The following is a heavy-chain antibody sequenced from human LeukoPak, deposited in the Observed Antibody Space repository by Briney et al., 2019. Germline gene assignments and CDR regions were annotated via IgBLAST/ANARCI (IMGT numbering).Heavy chain of an antibody. D-gene: IGHD1-26*01. CDR3: ARHAPVVGGSYLTFPDY. J-gene: IGHJ4*02. Sequence: SETLSLTCTVSGGSLSSYYWSWLRQPPGKGLEWIGYIYYSGSTNYNPSLKSRVTISVDTSKNQFSLKLSSVTAADTAVYYCARHAPVVGGSYLTFPDYWGQGTLVTVSS. V-gene: IGHV4-59*08. CDR2: IYYSGST. CDR1: GGSLSSYY.